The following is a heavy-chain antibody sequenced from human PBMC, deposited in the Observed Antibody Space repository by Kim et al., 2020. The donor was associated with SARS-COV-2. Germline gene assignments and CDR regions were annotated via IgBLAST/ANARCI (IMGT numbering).Heavy chain of an antibody. J-gene: IGHJ6*02. CDR3: ARRGYSYGYLYYYYYYGMDV. CDR1: GGSISSSSYY. CDR2: IYYSGST. Sequence: SETLSLTCTVSGGSISSSSYYWGWIRQPPGKGLEWIGSIYYSGSTYYNPSLKSRVTISVDTSKNQFSLKLSSVTAADTAVYYCARRGYSYGYLYYYYYYGMDVWGQGTTVTVSS. D-gene: IGHD5-18*01. V-gene: IGHV4-39*01.